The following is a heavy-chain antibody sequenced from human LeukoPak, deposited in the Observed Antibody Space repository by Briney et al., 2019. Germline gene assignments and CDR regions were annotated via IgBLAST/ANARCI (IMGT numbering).Heavy chain of an antibody. J-gene: IGHJ5*02. CDR2: IYYSGST. V-gene: IGHV4-39*07. D-gene: IGHD3-3*01. Sequence: SETLSLTCTASGGSISSSTYYWGWIRQPPGKGLEWIGTIYYSGSTYYNPSLKSRVTISIDTSKNQFSLKLTSVTAADTAVYYCAREFENTISAVVSRWFDPWGQGVLVTVSS. CDR3: AREFENTISAVVSRWFDP. CDR1: GGSISSSTYY.